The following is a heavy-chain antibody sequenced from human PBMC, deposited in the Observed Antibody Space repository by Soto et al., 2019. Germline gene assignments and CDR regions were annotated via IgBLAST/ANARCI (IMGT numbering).Heavy chain of an antibody. CDR3: VRERTYGDYSNWFDP. Sequence: QVQLQESGPGLVKPSETLSLTCTVSGGSISSYYWSWIRQPPGKGLEWIGYIYYSGSTNYNPSLKSRVTISVDTSKNQFSLKLSSVTAADTAVYYCVRERTYGDYSNWFDPWGQGTLVTVSS. CDR1: GGSISSYY. V-gene: IGHV4-59*01. D-gene: IGHD4-17*01. J-gene: IGHJ5*02. CDR2: IYYSGST.